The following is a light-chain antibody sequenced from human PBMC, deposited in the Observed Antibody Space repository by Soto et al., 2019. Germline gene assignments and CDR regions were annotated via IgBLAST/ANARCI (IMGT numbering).Light chain of an antibody. V-gene: IGLV1-40*01. CDR3: QSYDSSLSAVV. Sequence: QSVLTQPPSVSGAPGQRVTISCTGSSSNIGAGYDVHWYQQLPGTAPKLLIYANSNRPSGVPDRFSGSKSGTSASLAITGLQAEDEADYYCQSYDSSLSAVVFGGGTKLTAL. CDR1: SSNIGAGYD. J-gene: IGLJ2*01. CDR2: ANS.